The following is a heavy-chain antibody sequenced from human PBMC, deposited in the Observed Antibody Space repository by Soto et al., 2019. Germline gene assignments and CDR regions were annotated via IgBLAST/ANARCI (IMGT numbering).Heavy chain of an antibody. CDR2: INGGGST. CDR3: ARAVIPAGPRNWFDP. Sequence: SETLSLTCTVSGDSISGTNWWSWVRQPPGKGLEWIGEINGGGSTNYNPSLKSRVTISVDTSKNQFSLRLSSVTAADTAVYYCARAVIPAGPRNWFDPWGQGTLVTVSS. J-gene: IGHJ5*02. V-gene: IGHV4-4*02. D-gene: IGHD3-16*02. CDR1: GDSISGTNW.